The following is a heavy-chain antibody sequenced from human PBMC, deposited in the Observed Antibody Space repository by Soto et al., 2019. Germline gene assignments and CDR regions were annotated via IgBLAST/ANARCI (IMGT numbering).Heavy chain of an antibody. CDR2: IFSNDEK. J-gene: IGHJ6*02. D-gene: IGHD6-25*01. V-gene: IGHV2-26*01. Sequence: QVTLKESGPVLVKPTETLTLTCTVSGFSLSNARMGVSWIRQPPGKALEWLAHIFSNDEKAYSTSLKSRLTTSKANTKLQVLLTMTTMDPVDTATYYCARIGGSGCGRMDVWGQGTTLTVSS. CDR3: ARIGGSGCGRMDV. CDR1: GFSLSNARMG.